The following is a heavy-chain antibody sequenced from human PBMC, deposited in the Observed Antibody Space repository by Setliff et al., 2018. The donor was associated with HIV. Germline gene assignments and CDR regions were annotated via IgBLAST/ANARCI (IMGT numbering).Heavy chain of an antibody. CDR1: GYIFNSYG. CDR3: ARDNVRGPTNAMDV. Sequence: ASVKVSCKGSGYIFNSYGMSWVRQAPGQGLEWMGWISGYNADTDYAQKFQGRVSMTTDISTNTAYMELRSLRSDDTAVYYCARDNVRGPTNAMDVWGQGTTVTVSS. CDR2: ISGYNADT. J-gene: IGHJ6*02. V-gene: IGHV1-18*01. D-gene: IGHD3-10*01.